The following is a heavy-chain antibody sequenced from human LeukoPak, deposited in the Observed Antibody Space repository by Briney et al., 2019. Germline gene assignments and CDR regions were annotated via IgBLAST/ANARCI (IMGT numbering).Heavy chain of an antibody. CDR1: GFTFSSYS. J-gene: IGHJ6*02. CDR3: AREDIAVVPAAAYYYYGMDV. CDR2: ISSSSSYI. Sequence: GGSLRLSCAASGFTFSSYSMNWVRQVPGKGLEWVSSISSSSSYIYYADSVKGRFTISRDNAKNSLYLQMNSLRAEDTAVYYCAREDIAVVPAAAYYYYGMDVWGQGTTVTVSS. D-gene: IGHD2-2*01. V-gene: IGHV3-21*01.